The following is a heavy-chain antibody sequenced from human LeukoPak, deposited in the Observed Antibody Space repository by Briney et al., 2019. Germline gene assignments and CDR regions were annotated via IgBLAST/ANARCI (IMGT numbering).Heavy chain of an antibody. Sequence: SETLSLTCSVSGGSISSYYWSWIRQPPGKGLEWIGYIYNSGSTNYNPSLKSRVTISVDTSKKQFSLKVSSVTAADTAVYYCARQDYYDSSGYYAYYFDYWGQGPLVTVSS. CDR2: IYNSGST. D-gene: IGHD3-22*01. CDR3: ARQDYYDSSGYYAYYFDY. J-gene: IGHJ4*02. CDR1: GGSISSYY. V-gene: IGHV4-59*08.